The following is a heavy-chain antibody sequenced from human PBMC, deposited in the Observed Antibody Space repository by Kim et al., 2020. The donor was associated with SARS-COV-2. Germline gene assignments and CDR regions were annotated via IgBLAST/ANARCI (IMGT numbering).Heavy chain of an antibody. Sequence: ASVKVSCKVSGYTLTELSMHWVRQAPGKGLEWMGGFDPEDGETIYAQKFQGRVTMTEDTSTDTAYMELSSLRSEDTAVYYCATVPRGVVGATVDTYYYYGMDVWGQGTTVTVSS. CDR1: GYTLTELS. CDR2: FDPEDGET. J-gene: IGHJ6*02. D-gene: IGHD1-26*01. V-gene: IGHV1-24*01. CDR3: ATVPRGVVGATVDTYYYYGMDV.